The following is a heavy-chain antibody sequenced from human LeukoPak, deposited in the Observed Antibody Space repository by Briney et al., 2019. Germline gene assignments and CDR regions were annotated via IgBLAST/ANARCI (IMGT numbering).Heavy chain of an antibody. CDR3: AGGGRPYCYDSSGYYDY. J-gene: IGHJ4*02. Sequence: GGSLRLSCAASGFTFSSYWMHWVRQAPGKGLESVANIKQDGSEKYYVDSVKGRFTISRDNAKNSLYLQMNSLRAEDTAVYYCAGGGRPYCYDSSGYYDYWGQGTLVTVSS. CDR1: GFTFSSYW. V-gene: IGHV3-7*04. D-gene: IGHD3-22*01. CDR2: IKQDGSEK.